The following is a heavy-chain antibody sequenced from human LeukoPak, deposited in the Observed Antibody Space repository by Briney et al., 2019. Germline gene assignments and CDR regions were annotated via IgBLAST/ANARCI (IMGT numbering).Heavy chain of an antibody. J-gene: IGHJ6*02. CDR2: IIPIFGTA. D-gene: IGHD3-3*01. Sequence: SVKVSCKASGGTFSSYAISWVRQAPGQGLEWMGGIIPIFGTANYAQKFQGRVTITADESTSTAYMELSSLRSEDTAVYYCALSGYYLGHYYYGMDVWGQGTTVTVSS. V-gene: IGHV1-69*13. CDR1: GGTFSSYA. CDR3: ALSGYYLGHYYYGMDV.